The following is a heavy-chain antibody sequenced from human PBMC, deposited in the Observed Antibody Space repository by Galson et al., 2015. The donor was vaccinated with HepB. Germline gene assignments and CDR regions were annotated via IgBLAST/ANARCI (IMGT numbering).Heavy chain of an antibody. CDR3: ARGFRSAVDY. CDR1: EDSVSSNSAA. V-gene: IGHV6-1*01. Sequence: CAISEDSVSSNSAAWIWIRQSPSRGLEWLGRTYYRSKWYNDYAVSVQGRITISPDTSKNQFSLQLNSVTPEDTAVYYCARGFRSAVDYWGQGTLVTVSS. CDR2: TYYRSKWYN. J-gene: IGHJ4*02. D-gene: IGHD3-10*01.